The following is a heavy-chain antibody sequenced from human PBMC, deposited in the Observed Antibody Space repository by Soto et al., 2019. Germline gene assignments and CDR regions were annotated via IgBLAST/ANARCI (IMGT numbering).Heavy chain of an antibody. Sequence: PSETLSLTCAVYGGSFSGYHWSWIRQPPGKGLEWIGEINHGGGTNYNPSLKSRVTISLDTSKNQFSLNLTSVTAADTAVYYCARSREFDYWSQGTLVTVSS. J-gene: IGHJ4*02. CDR2: INHGGGT. V-gene: IGHV4-34*01. CDR3: ARSREFDY. CDR1: GGSFSGYH.